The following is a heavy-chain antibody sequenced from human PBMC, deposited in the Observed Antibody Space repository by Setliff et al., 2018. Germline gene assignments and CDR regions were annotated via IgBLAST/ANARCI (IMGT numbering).Heavy chain of an antibody. CDR2: TYTHAGGST. CDR3: ARLSGFLYMDV. Sequence: PSETLSLTCTVFGGSMSSSGYYWAWIRQPAGKGLEWIGRTYTHAGGSTIYNPSLKSRVTMSVDTSTNQFSLDLSSVTAADTAVYYCARLSGFLYMDVWDKGTTVTVSS. J-gene: IGHJ6*03. CDR1: GGSMSSSGYY. D-gene: IGHD3-3*01. V-gene: IGHV4-61*02.